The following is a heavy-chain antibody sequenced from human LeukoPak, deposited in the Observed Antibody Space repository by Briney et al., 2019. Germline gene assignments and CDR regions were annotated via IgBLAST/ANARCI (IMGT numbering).Heavy chain of an antibody. Sequence: PGGSLRLSCAASGFIFSDHAMSWVRQAPGKGLEWVSAISGSGGSTYYADSVKGRFTISRDNSKNTLYLQMNSLRAEDTAVYYCAKGGGTYSSSWYLIDYWGQGTLVTVSS. J-gene: IGHJ4*02. CDR1: GFIFSDHA. D-gene: IGHD6-13*01. CDR3: AKGGGTYSSSWYLIDY. CDR2: ISGSGGST. V-gene: IGHV3-23*01.